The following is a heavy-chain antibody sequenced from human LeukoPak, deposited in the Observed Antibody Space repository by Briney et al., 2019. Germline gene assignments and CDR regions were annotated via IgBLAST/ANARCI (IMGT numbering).Heavy chain of an antibody. CDR2: ISYNGTNK. D-gene: IGHD3-10*01. CDR1: GFTFSSSA. Sequence: GRSLRLSCAASGFTFSSSAMHWVRQAPGKGLEWVALISYNGTNKYYADSVKGRFTISRDNSKNTLYLQMNSLRAEDTAVYYCARDALWFGELIYGMDVWGQGTTVTVSS. CDR3: ARDALWFGELIYGMDV. J-gene: IGHJ6*02. V-gene: IGHV3-30-3*01.